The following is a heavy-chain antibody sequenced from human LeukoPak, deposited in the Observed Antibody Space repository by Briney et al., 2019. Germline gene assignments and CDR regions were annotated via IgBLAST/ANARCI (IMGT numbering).Heavy chain of an antibody. D-gene: IGHD1/OR15-1a*01. J-gene: IGHJ4*02. CDR3: AKEGTASKPSDLDY. CDR1: GFIFSDYG. V-gene: IGHV3-30*02. CDR2: IRYDGSNK. Sequence: GGSLRLSCAASGFIFSDYGMHWVRQAPGKGLEWVTFIRYDGSNKYYADSVKGWFTISRDNSKNIVYLQMNSLSSEDTAVYYCAKEGTASKPSDLDYWGQGTLVTVSS.